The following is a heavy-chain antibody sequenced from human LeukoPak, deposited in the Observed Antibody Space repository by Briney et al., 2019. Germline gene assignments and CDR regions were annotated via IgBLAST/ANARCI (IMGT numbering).Heavy chain of an antibody. CDR1: GFTFSSYA. J-gene: IGHJ5*02. CDR2: ISGSGGST. CDR3: AKAYIVATIFDWFDP. V-gene: IGHV3-23*01. D-gene: IGHD5-12*01. Sequence: PGGSLRLSCAASGFTFSSYAMSWVRQAPGKGLEWVSAISGSGGSTYYADSVKGRLTISRDNSKNTLYLQMNSLRAEDTAVYYCAKAYIVATIFDWFDPWGQGTLVTVSS.